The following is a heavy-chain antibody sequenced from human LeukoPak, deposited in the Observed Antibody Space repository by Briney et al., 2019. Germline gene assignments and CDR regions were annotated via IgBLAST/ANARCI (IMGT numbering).Heavy chain of an antibody. J-gene: IGHJ6*02. CDR2: INPSGGST. V-gene: IGHV1-46*01. D-gene: IGHD2-2*01. Sequence: ASVKVSCKASGYTFTSYYMHWVRQAPGQGLEWMGIINPSGGSTSYAQKFQGRVTMTRDTSTSTVYMELSSLRSEDTAVYYCARRHCSSTSCPGPLYYYGMDVWGQGTTVTVSS. CDR3: ARRHCSSTSCPGPLYYYGMDV. CDR1: GYTFTSYY.